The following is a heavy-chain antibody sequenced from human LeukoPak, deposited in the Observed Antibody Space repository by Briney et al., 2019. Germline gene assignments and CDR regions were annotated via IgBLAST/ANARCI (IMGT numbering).Heavy chain of an antibody. CDR1: GFTFSSYW. J-gene: IGHJ4*02. Sequence: GGSLRLSCAASGFTFSSYWMSWVRQAPGKGLEWVANIKQDGSEKYYVDSVKGRFTISRDNAKNSLYLQMNSLRAEDMAVYYCARPPGIAAAGTSWDYWGQGTLVTVSS. CDR3: ARPPGIAAAGTSWDY. CDR2: IKQDGSEK. V-gene: IGHV3-7*01. D-gene: IGHD6-13*01.